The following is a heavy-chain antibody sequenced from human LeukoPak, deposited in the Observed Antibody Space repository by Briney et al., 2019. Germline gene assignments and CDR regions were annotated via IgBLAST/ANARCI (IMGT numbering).Heavy chain of an antibody. V-gene: IGHV3-23*01. Sequence: GGSLRLSCAASGFTFSNHAMGWVRQAPGKGLEWVSSITGSGGSTYYGDSVKGRFTISRDNSKNTLYLQMNSLRAEDTAVYYCARDLGYYDYWGQGTLVTVSS. D-gene: IGHD2-15*01. CDR3: ARDLGYYDY. CDR2: ITGSGGST. CDR1: GFTFSNHA. J-gene: IGHJ4*02.